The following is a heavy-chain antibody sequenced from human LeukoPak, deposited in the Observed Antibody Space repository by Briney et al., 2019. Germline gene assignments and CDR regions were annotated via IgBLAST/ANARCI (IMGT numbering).Heavy chain of an antibody. D-gene: IGHD3-22*01. J-gene: IGHJ5*02. Sequence: GGSLRLSCAASGFIFNNYGLIWVRQAPGKGLEWVSAISNDGGGTQYADFVEGRFTISRDNSKNTLFLQMSSLRAADTALYYCAKGSSGYFADLWGQGTLVTVSS. V-gene: IGHV3-23*01. CDR1: GFIFNNYG. CDR2: ISNDGGGT. CDR3: AKGSSGYFADL.